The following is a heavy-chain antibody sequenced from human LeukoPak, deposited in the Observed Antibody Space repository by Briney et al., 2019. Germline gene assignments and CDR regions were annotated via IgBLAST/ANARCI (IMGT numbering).Heavy chain of an antibody. CDR1: GGTFSSYA. Sequence: GASVKVSCKASGGTFSSYAISWVRQAPGQGLEWMGRIIPILGIANYAQKFQGRVTITADKSTSTAYMELSSLRSEDTAVYYCARDLEMATIAVAFDIWGQGTMVTVSS. D-gene: IGHD5-24*01. CDR3: ARDLEMATIAVAFDI. V-gene: IGHV1-69*04. J-gene: IGHJ3*02. CDR2: IIPILGIA.